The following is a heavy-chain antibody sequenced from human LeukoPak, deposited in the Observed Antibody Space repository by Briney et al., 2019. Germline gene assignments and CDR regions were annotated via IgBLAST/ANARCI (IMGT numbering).Heavy chain of an antibody. Sequence: ASVTVSCKASGYTFTTYDINWVRQATGQGLEWMGWMNPNSGNTGYAQKFQGRVTMTRNTAIGTAYMELSSLRSEDTAIYYCAGGNYGDDVDDAFDFWGQGTMVTVSS. CDR1: GYTFTTYD. J-gene: IGHJ3*01. CDR3: AGGNYGDDVDDAFDF. V-gene: IGHV1-8*01. D-gene: IGHD4-17*01. CDR2: MNPNSGNT.